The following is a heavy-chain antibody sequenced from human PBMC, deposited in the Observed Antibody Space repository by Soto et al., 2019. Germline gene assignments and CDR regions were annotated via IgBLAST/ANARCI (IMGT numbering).Heavy chain of an antibody. CDR2: INHSGST. CDR3: ARAFGSTMPSLF. Sequence: PSETLSLTCAVYGGYFIGYYWSWIRQPPGKGLEWIGEINHSGSTNYNPSLKSRVTMSIDTSKNQFSLKLSSVTAADTAVYYCARAFGSTMPSLFWGQGTLVTVSS. J-gene: IGHJ4*02. D-gene: IGHD2-2*01. V-gene: IGHV4-34*01. CDR1: GGYFIGYY.